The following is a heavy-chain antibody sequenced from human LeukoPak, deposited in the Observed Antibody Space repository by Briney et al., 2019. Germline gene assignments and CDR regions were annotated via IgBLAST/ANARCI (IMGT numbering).Heavy chain of an antibody. J-gene: IGHJ4*02. CDR1: GGSFSGYY. Sequence: SSETLSLTCAVYGGSFSGYYWSWIRQPPGKGLEWIGYIYYSGSTNYNPSLKSRVTISVDTSKNQFSLKLSSVTAADTAVYYCARVLLLWFGELSLYFDYWGQGTLVTVSS. V-gene: IGHV4-59*01. D-gene: IGHD3-10*01. CDR3: ARVLLLWFGELSLYFDY. CDR2: IYYSGST.